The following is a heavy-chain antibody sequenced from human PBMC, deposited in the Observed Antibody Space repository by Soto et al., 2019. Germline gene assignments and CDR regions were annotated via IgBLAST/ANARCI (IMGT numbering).Heavy chain of an antibody. CDR2: ISGSGGST. Sequence: GGSLRLSCAASGFTFSSYAMSWVRQAPGKGLEWVSAISGSGGSTYYADSVKGRFTISRDNSKNTLYLQMNSLRAEDTAVYYCAKDESKNYDSSGFVSWFDPWGQGTLVTVSS. D-gene: IGHD3-22*01. CDR3: AKDESKNYDSSGFVSWFDP. V-gene: IGHV3-23*01. CDR1: GFTFSSYA. J-gene: IGHJ5*02.